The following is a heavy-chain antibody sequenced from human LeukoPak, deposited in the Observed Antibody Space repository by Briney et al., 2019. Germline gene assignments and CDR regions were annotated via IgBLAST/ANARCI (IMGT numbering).Heavy chain of an antibody. D-gene: IGHD2-21*02. V-gene: IGHV1-69*05. CDR3: ARSSCGGDCYSSPLDAFDI. Sequence: GASVKVSCKASGGTFSSYAISWVRQAPGQGLEWMGGIIPILGTANYAQKFQGRVTITTDESTSTAYMELSSLRSEDTAVYYCARSSCGGDCYSSPLDAFDIWGQGTMVTVSS. CDR1: GGTFSSYA. J-gene: IGHJ3*02. CDR2: IIPILGTA.